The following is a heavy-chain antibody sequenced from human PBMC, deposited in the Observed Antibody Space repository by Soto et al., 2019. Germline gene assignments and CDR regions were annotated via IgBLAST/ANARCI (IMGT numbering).Heavy chain of an antibody. V-gene: IGHV1-18*01. J-gene: IGHJ6*02. D-gene: IGHD5-18*01. CDR1: GYTFTSYG. CDR2: ISAYNGNT. CDR3: ARDRYSYGSGPYYYYYYGMDV. Sequence: ASVKVSCKASGYTFTSYGISWLRQSAGQGLEWMGWISAYNGNTNYAQKLQGRVTMTTDTSTSTAYMELRSLRSDDTAVYYCARDRYSYGSGPYYYYYYGMDVWGQGTTVTVSS.